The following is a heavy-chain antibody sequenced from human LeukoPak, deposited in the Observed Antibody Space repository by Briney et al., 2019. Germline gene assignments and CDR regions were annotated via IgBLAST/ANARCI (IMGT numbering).Heavy chain of an antibody. J-gene: IGHJ4*02. D-gene: IGHD6-19*01. V-gene: IGHV3-48*03. Sequence: GGSLRLSCAASGFTFSIYKMNWVRQGPGEGLGRGSYIYSRGRTIYYTDSVKGRFTISRDNAKNSLYLQMNSPVAEDTAVYYCAIAPTGSGWYYFDYWGEGALVSVSS. CDR1: GFTFSIYK. CDR3: AIAPTGSGWYYFDY. CDR2: IYSRGRTI.